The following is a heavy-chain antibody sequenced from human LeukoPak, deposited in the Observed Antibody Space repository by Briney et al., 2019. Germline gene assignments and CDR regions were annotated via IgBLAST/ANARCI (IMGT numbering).Heavy chain of an antibody. Sequence: GGSLRLSCAASGFTFSSYSMNWVRQAPGKGLEWVSSISSSSSYIYYADSVKGRFIISRDNSKNTVYLQMNSLSAEDAAVYYCVKDDGWVQYANWGQGTLVTVSS. CDR3: VKDDGWVQYAN. V-gene: IGHV3-21*04. CDR2: ISSSSSYI. D-gene: IGHD5-24*01. CDR1: GFTFSSYS. J-gene: IGHJ4*02.